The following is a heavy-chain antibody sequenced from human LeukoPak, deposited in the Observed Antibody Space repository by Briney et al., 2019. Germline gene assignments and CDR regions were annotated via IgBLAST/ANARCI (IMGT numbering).Heavy chain of an antibody. CDR3: ARLYCSGGSCYYYGMDV. D-gene: IGHD2-15*01. V-gene: IGHV3-30-3*01. CDR2: ISYDGSNK. Sequence: PGGSLRLSCAASGFTFSSYAMHWVRQAPGKGLEWVAVISYDGSNKYYADSVKGRFTISRDNSKNTLYLQMNSLRAEDTAVYYCARLYCSGGSCYYYGMDVWGQGTTVTVSS. J-gene: IGHJ6*02. CDR1: GFTFSSYA.